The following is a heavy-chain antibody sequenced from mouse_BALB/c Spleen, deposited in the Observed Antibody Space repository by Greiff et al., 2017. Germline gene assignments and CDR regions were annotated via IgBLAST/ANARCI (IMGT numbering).Heavy chain of an antibody. Sequence: QVQLQQSGAELAKPGASVKMSCKASGYTFTSYWMHWVKQRPGQGLEWIGYINPSTGYTEYNQKFKDKATLTADKSSSTAYMQLSSLTSEDSAVYYCARDWGDAMDDWGQGTSVTVSS. CDR2: INPSTGYT. CDR1: GYTFTSYW. J-gene: IGHJ4*01. V-gene: IGHV1-7*01. CDR3: ARDWGDAMDD.